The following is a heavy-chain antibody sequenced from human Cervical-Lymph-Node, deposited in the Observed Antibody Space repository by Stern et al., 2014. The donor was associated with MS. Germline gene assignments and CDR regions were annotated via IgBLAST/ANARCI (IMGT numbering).Heavy chain of an antibody. D-gene: IGHD3-22*01. CDR3: AREHYYDSTVYYPLFDC. CDR1: GFTFSNYA. Sequence: VQLVQSGGGVVQPGRSLRLSCVASGFTFSNYAMHWVRQAPGKGLEWVAIISYGGSDKYYADYVKGRFTISRDNSKNTLYLQMNSLRAEDTAVYYCAREHYYDSTVYYPLFDCWGQGTLVTVSS. V-gene: IGHV3-30-3*01. CDR2: ISYGGSDK. J-gene: IGHJ4*02.